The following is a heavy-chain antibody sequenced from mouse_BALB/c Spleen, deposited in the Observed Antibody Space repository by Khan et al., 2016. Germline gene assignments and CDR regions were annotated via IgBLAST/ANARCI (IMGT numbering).Heavy chain of an antibody. D-gene: IGHD1-1*01. CDR1: GFSITSDYS. CDR2: IHYSGTT. Sequence: EVQLVESGPDLVKPSQSLSLTCTVTGFSITSDYSWHWIRQFPGNKLEWMGYIHYSGTTNYNPSLKSRISITRDTSKNQFFLQLNSVTTEDTATLYCTRCYYGGAPWFAYWGQGTLVTVSA. J-gene: IGHJ3*01. CDR3: TRCYYGGAPWFAY. V-gene: IGHV3-1*02.